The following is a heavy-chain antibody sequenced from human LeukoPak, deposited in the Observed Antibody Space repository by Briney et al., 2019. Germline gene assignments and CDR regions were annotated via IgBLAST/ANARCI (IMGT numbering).Heavy chain of an antibody. J-gene: IGHJ3*02. V-gene: IGHV4-34*01. Sequence: SETLSLTCAVYGGSFSGYYWSWIRQPPGKGLEWIGEINHSGSTNYNPCLMSRVTISVDATKNQFSLKLSSVTAADTDVYYCARVLVGAYCGGDCYRDDAFDIWGQGTMLPVSS. D-gene: IGHD2-21*02. CDR3: ARVLVGAYCGGDCYRDDAFDI. CDR2: INHSGST. CDR1: GGSFSGYY.